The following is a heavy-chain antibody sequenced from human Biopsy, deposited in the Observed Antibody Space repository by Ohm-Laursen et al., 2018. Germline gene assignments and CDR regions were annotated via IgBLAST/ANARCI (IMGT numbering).Heavy chain of an antibody. D-gene: IGHD4-17*01. Sequence: GSLRLSCAASGFTFSSYAMTWVRQAPGKGLEWVSVINTSGGSTHYAVSVKGRFTISRDNSKNTLYLRMNSLRAEDTAVYYCAKPVDSYGSEFYFDYWGQGTLVTVSS. J-gene: IGHJ4*02. CDR2: INTSGGST. CDR3: AKPVDSYGSEFYFDY. V-gene: IGHV3-23*01. CDR1: GFTFSSYA.